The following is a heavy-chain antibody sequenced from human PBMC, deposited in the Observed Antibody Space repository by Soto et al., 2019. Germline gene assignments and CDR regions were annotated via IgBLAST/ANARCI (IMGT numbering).Heavy chain of an antibody. Sequence: GGSLRLSCAASGFTFSSYTMSWVRQAPGKGLEWVSAISGSGGSTYYADSVKGRFTISRDNSKNTLYLQMNSLRAEDTAVYYCAKDTYYDFWSGYQMFDPWGQGTLVTVSS. CDR2: ISGSGGST. J-gene: IGHJ5*02. D-gene: IGHD3-3*01. CDR1: GFTFSSYT. V-gene: IGHV3-23*01. CDR3: AKDTYYDFWSGYQMFDP.